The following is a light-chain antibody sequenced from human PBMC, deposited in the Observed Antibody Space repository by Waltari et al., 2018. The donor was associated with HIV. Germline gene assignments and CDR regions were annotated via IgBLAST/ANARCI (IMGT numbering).Light chain of an antibody. CDR1: QSISTY. Sequence: DIQMTQSPSSLSASVGDRVTITCRASQSISTYLSWYHQKPGKAPKLLIYAASSLQSGVPSRFSGRGSGTDFTLTISSLQPEDFATFDCQQSYSTPFTFGPGTKVDIK. CDR3: QQSYSTPFT. V-gene: IGKV1-39*01. CDR2: AAS. J-gene: IGKJ3*01.